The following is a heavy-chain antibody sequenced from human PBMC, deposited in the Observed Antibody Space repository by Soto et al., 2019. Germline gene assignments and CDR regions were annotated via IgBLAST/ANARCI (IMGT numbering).Heavy chain of an antibody. CDR3: ARDQDSAMIT. J-gene: IGHJ4*02. CDR1: GFTFMNYA. CDR2: ISSDGNNN. Sequence: QVHLVESGGGVVQPGRSLRLSCGASGFTFMNYAMHWVRQAPGKGLEWVTIISSDGNNNYYADSVKGRFTISRDNSKNTLYLQMNSLSVEDTAIYYCARDQDSAMITWGQGTLVTVSS. D-gene: IGHD5-18*01. V-gene: IGHV3-30-3*01.